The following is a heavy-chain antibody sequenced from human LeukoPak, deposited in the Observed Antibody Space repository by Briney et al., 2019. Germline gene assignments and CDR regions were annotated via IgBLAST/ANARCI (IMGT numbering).Heavy chain of an antibody. CDR2: ISTYSGNT. V-gene: IGHV1-18*01. Sequence: ASVRVSCKASGYSFAGYGISWVRQAPGQGLEWIGWISTYSGNTNYAHNLQGRITVTTETSTSTAYMELRSLRSDDTAVYYCARVGAAPGHFDYWGQGTQLTVSS. CDR1: GYSFAGYG. D-gene: IGHD6-13*01. J-gene: IGHJ4*02. CDR3: ARVGAAPGHFDY.